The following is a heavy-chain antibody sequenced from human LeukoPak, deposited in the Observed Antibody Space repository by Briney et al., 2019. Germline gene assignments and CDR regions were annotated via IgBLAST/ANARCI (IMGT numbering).Heavy chain of an antibody. J-gene: IGHJ5*02. Sequence: GASVKVSCKASGYTFTSYGISWVRQAPGQGREWMGWISAYNGNTNYAQKLQGRVTMTTDTSTSTAYMELRSLRSDDTAVYYCARSYGSGSPPWFDPWGQGTLVTVSS. D-gene: IGHD3-10*01. CDR3: ARSYGSGSPPWFDP. CDR2: ISAYNGNT. CDR1: GYTFTSYG. V-gene: IGHV1-18*04.